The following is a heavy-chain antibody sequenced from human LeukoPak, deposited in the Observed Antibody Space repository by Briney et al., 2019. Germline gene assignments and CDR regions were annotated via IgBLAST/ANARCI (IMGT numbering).Heavy chain of an antibody. V-gene: IGHV3-30*01. Sequence: PGGSLRLSCAASGFTFSSYAMHWVRQAPGKGLEWVAVISYDGSSKYYADSVKGRFTISRDNSKNTLYLQMNSLRAEDTAVYYCARDRRQWLVRCWFDPWGQGTLVTVSS. CDR3: ARDRRQWLVRCWFDP. J-gene: IGHJ5*02. D-gene: IGHD6-19*01. CDR2: ISYDGSSK. CDR1: GFTFSSYA.